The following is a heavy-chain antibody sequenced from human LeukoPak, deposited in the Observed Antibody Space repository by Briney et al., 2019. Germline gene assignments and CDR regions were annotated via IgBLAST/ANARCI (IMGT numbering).Heavy chain of an antibody. CDR1: RYTFTGYY. J-gene: IGHJ4*02. CDR3: ARRGIVMVDPDY. Sequence: ASVKVSCKASRYTFTGYYMHWVRQPPGQGLEWMGWINPNSGGTDYAQQFQGRVTMTRDTSIGTAYMELSRLRSDDTAVYYCARRGIVMVDPDYWGQGTLVTVSS. D-gene: IGHD3-16*01. V-gene: IGHV1-2*02. CDR2: INPNSGGT.